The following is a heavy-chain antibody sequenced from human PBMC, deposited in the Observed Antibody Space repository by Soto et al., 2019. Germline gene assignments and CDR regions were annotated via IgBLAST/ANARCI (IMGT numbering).Heavy chain of an antibody. V-gene: IGHV3-30*18. CDR3: AKALEPTTGHMVV. J-gene: IGHJ6*02. D-gene: IGHD1-1*01. Sequence: GGSLRLSCAASGFTFSSYGMHWVRQAPGKGLEWVAVISYDGSNKYYADSVKGRFTISRDNSKNTLYLQMNSLRAEDTAVYYCAKALEPTTGHMVVLGPGTTVTVS. CDR1: GFTFSSYG. CDR2: ISYDGSNK.